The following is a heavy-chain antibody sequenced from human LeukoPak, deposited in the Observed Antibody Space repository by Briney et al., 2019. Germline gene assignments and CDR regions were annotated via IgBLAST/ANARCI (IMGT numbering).Heavy chain of an antibody. V-gene: IGHV3-20*04. D-gene: IGHD2/OR15-2a*01. J-gene: IGHJ4*02. CDR2: INWNGGST. CDR1: GFTFDDYG. CDR3: ARDPDSTNYFDY. Sequence: GGSLRLSCAASGFTFDDYGMSWVRQAPGKGLEWVSGINWNGGSTGYADSVKGRFTISRDNAKNSLYLQMNSLRAEDTAVYYCARDPDSTNYFDYWGQGTLVTVSS.